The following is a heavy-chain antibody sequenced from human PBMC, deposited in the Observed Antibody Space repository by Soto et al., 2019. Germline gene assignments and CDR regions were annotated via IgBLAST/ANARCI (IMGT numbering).Heavy chain of an antibody. Sequence: SETLSLTCTVSGGSITSHHWSWIRQSPGTGLEWIGNIYYSGSTNYNPSVKSRVTISVDTSKNQFSLNLNSVTAADTAVYYCARDPAGYYWFGSWGQGSLVTGSS. V-gene: IGHV4-59*11. CDR2: IYYSGST. D-gene: IGHD5-18*01. J-gene: IGHJ5*01. CDR1: GGSITSHH. CDR3: ARDPAGYYWFGS.